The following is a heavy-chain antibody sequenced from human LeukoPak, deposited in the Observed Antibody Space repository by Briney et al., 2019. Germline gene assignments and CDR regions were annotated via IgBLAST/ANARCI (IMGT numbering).Heavy chain of an antibody. CDR1: GFSFSRYS. D-gene: IGHD3-22*01. V-gene: IGHV3-21*05. Sequence: GGSLRLSCAASGFSFSRYSMNWVRQAPGKGLEWVSYISTSSSYTNYADSVKGRFTISRDNAKNSLYLQMNSLRAEDTAVYYCARVRYDSSGYPFDYWGQGTLVTVSS. CDR2: ISTSSSYT. J-gene: IGHJ4*02. CDR3: ARVRYDSSGYPFDY.